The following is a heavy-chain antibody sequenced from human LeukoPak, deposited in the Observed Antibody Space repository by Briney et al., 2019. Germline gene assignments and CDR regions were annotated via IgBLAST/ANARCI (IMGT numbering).Heavy chain of an antibody. CDR2: IHYSGST. Sequence: SETLSLTCSVSGGSITSHFWSWIRQPPGKGMEWIGYIHYSGSTNYNPSFKSRVTISPDTSKNQLFLKLNSVTAADTAVYYCARLVWLGESRGSWCDSWGQGTLVTVSS. V-gene: IGHV4-59*11. D-gene: IGHD3-10*01. J-gene: IGHJ5*01. CDR1: GGSITSHF. CDR3: ARLVWLGESRGSWCDS.